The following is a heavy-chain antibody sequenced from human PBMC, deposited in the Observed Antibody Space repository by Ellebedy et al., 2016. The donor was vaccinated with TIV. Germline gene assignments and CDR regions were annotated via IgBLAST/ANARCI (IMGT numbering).Heavy chain of an antibody. J-gene: IGHJ5*02. V-gene: IGHV1-46*01. Sequence: ASVKVSCKASGYTFTSYYMHWVRRAPGQGLEWMGIIDPSGGSTSYAQKFQGRVTMTRDTSTSTVYMELRSLRSDDTAVYYCARVGYGSGSPQSNWFDPWGQGTLVTVSS. CDR1: GYTFTSYY. D-gene: IGHD3-10*01. CDR3: ARVGYGSGSPQSNWFDP. CDR2: IDPSGGST.